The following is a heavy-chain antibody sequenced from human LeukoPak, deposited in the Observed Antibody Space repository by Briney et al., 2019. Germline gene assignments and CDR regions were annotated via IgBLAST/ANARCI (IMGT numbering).Heavy chain of an antibody. J-gene: IGHJ3*02. Sequence: SETLSLTCTVSGGSISSSTYYWAWIRQPPGKGLEWVGNIFYSGSTYYNPSLKSRVTISVDTSKNQFSLKLSSVTAADTAVYYCARDFGSWELRAFDIWGQGTMVTVSS. CDR2: IFYSGST. CDR3: ARDFGSWELRAFDI. D-gene: IGHD1-26*01. V-gene: IGHV4-39*07. CDR1: GGSISSSTYY.